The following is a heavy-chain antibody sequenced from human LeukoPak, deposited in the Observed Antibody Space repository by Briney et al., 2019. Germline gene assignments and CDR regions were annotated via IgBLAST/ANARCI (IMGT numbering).Heavy chain of an antibody. Sequence: SETLSLTCTVSGGSISSYYWSWIRQPPGKGLEWIGNIYYSGSTNYNPSLKSRVTISVDTSKNQFSLKLSSVTAADTAAYYCARAGEYCSGASCYYGVYLDNWGQGTLVTVSS. V-gene: IGHV4-59*01. CDR1: GGSISSYY. CDR2: IYYSGST. CDR3: ARAGEYCSGASCYYGVYLDN. J-gene: IGHJ4*02. D-gene: IGHD2-15*01.